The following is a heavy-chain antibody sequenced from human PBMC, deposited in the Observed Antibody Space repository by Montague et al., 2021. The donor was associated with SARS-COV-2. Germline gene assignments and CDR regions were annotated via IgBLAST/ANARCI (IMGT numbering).Heavy chain of an antibody. CDR1: GDSVSSYSAA. Sequence: CAISGDSVSSYSAAWNWIRQSPSGGLEWLGRTYYRSKWYTDYAPSVKTRITITQDTSNNQFSLHLNSVTPGGTAAYYCAREGTVPGPRGIYFDDWGQGTLVTVSS. V-gene: IGHV6-1*01. CDR2: TYYRSKWYT. J-gene: IGHJ4*02. CDR3: AREGTVPGPRGIYFDD. D-gene: IGHD1-1*01.